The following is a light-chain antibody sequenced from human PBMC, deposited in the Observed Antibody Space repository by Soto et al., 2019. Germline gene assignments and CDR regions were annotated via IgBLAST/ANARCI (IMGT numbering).Light chain of an antibody. V-gene: IGKV1-5*03. CDR1: QSIGSW. CDR2: EAS. J-gene: IGKJ3*01. CDR3: QQHSSYFT. Sequence: DIQMTQSPSTLSASVGDRVIITCRASQSIGSWLAWYQQKPGKAPKLLIYEASSLEKGVPSRISGSGSGTEFTLTISSLQPDDFASYYCQQHSSYFTFGPGTKVDIK.